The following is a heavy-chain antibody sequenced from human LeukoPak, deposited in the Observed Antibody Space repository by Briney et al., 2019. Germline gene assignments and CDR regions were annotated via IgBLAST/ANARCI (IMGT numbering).Heavy chain of an antibody. CDR2: ISGSGGST. V-gene: IGHV3-23*01. CDR1: GFTFSSYA. J-gene: IGHJ4*02. Sequence: PGGSLRLSCAASGFTFSSYAMSWVRQAPGKGLEWVSAISGSGGSTYYADSVKGRFTISRDNSKNTVYLQMNSLRGEDTAVYYCASHIAVAGTQAFDYWGQGTLVTVSS. CDR3: ASHIAVAGTQAFDY. D-gene: IGHD6-19*01.